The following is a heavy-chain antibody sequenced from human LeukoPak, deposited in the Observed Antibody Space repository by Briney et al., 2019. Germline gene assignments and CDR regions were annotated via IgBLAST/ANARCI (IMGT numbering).Heavy chain of an antibody. CDR2: ISPGGGTT. D-gene: IGHD4-11*01. CDR3: TKSRSGSSNWALQVFDN. Sequence: GGSLRLSCAVSGFTFSNEAMGWVRQLRGGGLERVSTISPGGGTTYYAESMKGRFTISRDNSKSTLYLEMNSLRAEDTAVYYCTKSRSGSSNWALQVFDNWGQGALVTVSS. CDR1: GFTFSNEA. J-gene: IGHJ4*02. V-gene: IGHV3-23*01.